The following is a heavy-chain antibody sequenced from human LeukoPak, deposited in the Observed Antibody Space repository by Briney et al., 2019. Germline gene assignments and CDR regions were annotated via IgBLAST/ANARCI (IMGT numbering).Heavy chain of an antibody. V-gene: IGHV1-69*06. CDR2: IIPIFGTA. CDR3: ARALLWFGELSNWFDP. D-gene: IGHD3-10*01. CDR1: GGTFSSYA. Sequence: SVKVSCKASGGTFSSYAISWVRQAPGQGLEWMGVIIPIFGTANYAQKFQGRVTITADKSTSTAYMELSSLRSEDTAVYYCARALLWFGELSNWFDPWGQGTLVTVSS. J-gene: IGHJ5*02.